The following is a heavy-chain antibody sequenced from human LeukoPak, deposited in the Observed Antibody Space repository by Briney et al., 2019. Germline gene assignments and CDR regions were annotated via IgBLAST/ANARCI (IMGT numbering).Heavy chain of an antibody. D-gene: IGHD2-2*01. CDR2: IKQDGSDK. V-gene: IGHV3-7*01. CDR3: ARVGCSSNSCFPDY. J-gene: IGHJ4*02. CDR1: GFTFSTYW. Sequence: PGGSLRLSCAASGFTFSTYWMSWVRQAPGKGLEWVANIKQDGSDKYYVDSVEGRFTISRDNAKNSLFLQMNSLRAEDTAVYYCARVGCSSNSCFPDYWGQGTLVTVSS.